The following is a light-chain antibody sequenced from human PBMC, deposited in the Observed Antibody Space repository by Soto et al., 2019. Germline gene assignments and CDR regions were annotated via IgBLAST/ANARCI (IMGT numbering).Light chain of an antibody. Sequence: DIQMTQSPPSLSASVGDRVTITCQASQDIRNRLDWYRQKRGKAPEVLIYDASNLATGVPSRFTGGGSDIDFALSITVRQPEDIATNSCHPYDNTLRFTIGPGTKVNIQ. CDR2: DAS. J-gene: IGKJ3*01. CDR3: HPYDNTLRFT. V-gene: IGKV1-33*01. CDR1: QDIRNR.